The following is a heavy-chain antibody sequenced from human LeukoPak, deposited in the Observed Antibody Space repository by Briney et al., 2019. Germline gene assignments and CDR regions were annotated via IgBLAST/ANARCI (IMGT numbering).Heavy chain of an antibody. Sequence: ASVKVSCKASGYTFTSYYMHWVRQAPGQGLERMGIINPSGGSTSYAQKFQGRVTMTRDTSTSTVYMELSSLRSEDTAVYYCARERYCSGGSCYRHIDYWGQGTLVTVSS. CDR2: INPSGGST. CDR1: GYTFTSYY. J-gene: IGHJ4*02. CDR3: ARERYCSGGSCYRHIDY. D-gene: IGHD2-15*01. V-gene: IGHV1-46*01.